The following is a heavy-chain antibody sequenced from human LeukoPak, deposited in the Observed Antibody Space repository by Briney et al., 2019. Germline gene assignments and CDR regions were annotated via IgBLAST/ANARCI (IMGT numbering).Heavy chain of an antibody. D-gene: IGHD7-27*01. Sequence: GRSLRLSCVASGITFSRHGMDWVRQAPGKGLEWVAVIADDGGVKQYADSVKGRFTVSRDNSKSTLYLQMNGLSVEDTAIHYCAREATWGEWYFDHWGQGTPVTVSS. V-gene: IGHV3-30*03. CDR2: IADDGGVK. J-gene: IGHJ4*02. CDR1: GITFSRHG. CDR3: AREATWGEWYFDH.